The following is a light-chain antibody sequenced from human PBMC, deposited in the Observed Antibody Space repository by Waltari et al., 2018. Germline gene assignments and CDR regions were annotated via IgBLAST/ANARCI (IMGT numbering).Light chain of an antibody. V-gene: IGLV3-1*01. Sequence: YELTQPPSVSVSPGQTASITCSGDKLGDKYASWYQQKPGQSPVLVIYQDTNRPSGIPERFSGSNSGDTATLTVSGTQAMDEADYYCQAWDSGLVIFGGGTKLTVL. J-gene: IGLJ2*01. CDR1: KLGDKY. CDR3: QAWDSGLVI. CDR2: QDT.